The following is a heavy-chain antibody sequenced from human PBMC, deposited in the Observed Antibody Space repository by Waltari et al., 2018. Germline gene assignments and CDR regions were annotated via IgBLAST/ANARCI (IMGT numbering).Heavy chain of an antibody. CDR1: GGSISSSSYY. D-gene: IGHD2-15*01. CDR3: ARDFGHCSGGSCYSGAFDI. J-gene: IGHJ3*02. Sequence: QLQLQASGPGLVKPSETLSLTCPVSGGSISSSSYYWGWLRQPPGKGLEWIGYIYYSGSNNYNPSLKSRVTISVDTSKNQFSLKLSSVTAADTAVYYCARDFGHCSGGSCYSGAFDIWGQGTMVTVSS. V-gene: IGHV4-61*05. CDR2: IYYSGSN.